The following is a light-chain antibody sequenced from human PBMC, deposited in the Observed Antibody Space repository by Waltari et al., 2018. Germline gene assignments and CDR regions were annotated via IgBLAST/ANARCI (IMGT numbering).Light chain of an antibody. CDR1: QDIAND. CDR3: QHYYSFPLT. V-gene: IGKV1-6*01. CDR2: EAS. J-gene: IGKJ4*01. Sequence: IKMTQSPSSLSASVGDRVTITCRASQDIANDLAWYQQKPGETPKFLIYEASSLQSGIPSRFSGSGSGTDFTLTINSLQSEDFATYYCQHYYSFPLTFGGGTKVEIK.